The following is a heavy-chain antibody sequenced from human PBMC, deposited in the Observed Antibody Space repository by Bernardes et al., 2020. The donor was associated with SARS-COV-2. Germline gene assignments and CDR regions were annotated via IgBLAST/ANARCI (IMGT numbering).Heavy chain of an antibody. V-gene: IGHV1-8*01. CDR3: VRLEVRGVLSP. Sequence: ASVKVSCKTSGYTFTTYDINWVRQATGQGLEWLGWMNPYSGNTGYAQKFQGRVTMTRDTSISTAYMELSSLRSEDTAVYYCVRLEVRGVLSPWGQGTLVTVSS. J-gene: IGHJ5*02. CDR1: GYTFTTYD. D-gene: IGHD3-10*01. CDR2: MNPYSGNT.